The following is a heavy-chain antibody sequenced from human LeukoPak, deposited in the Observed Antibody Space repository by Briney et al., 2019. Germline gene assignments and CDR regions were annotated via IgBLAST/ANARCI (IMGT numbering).Heavy chain of an antibody. Sequence: PSETLSLTCTVSGASISSYYWSWIRQPPGKGLEWIGYIYNSGSANSNPSLKSRVTISVDTSKNQFSLKLSSVTAADTAVYYCARGENPGYSSSWYRKPIYFDYWGQGTLVTVSS. J-gene: IGHJ4*02. CDR1: GASISSYY. CDR2: IYNSGSA. V-gene: IGHV4-59*12. CDR3: ARGENPGYSSSWYRKPIYFDY. D-gene: IGHD6-13*01.